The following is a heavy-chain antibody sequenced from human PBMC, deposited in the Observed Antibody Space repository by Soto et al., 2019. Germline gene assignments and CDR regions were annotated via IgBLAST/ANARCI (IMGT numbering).Heavy chain of an antibody. CDR2: IYYSGST. J-gene: IGHJ4*02. V-gene: IGHV4-39*01. D-gene: IGHD3-22*01. CDR1: GGSISSSSYY. CDR3: ARLLGGSGYYYYFDY. Sequence: SETLSLTCTVSGGSISSSSYYWGWIRQPPGKGLEWIGSIYYSGSTYYNPSLKSRVTISVDTSKNQFSLTLSSVTAADTAVYYCARLLGGSGYYYYFDYWGRGTLVTVSS.